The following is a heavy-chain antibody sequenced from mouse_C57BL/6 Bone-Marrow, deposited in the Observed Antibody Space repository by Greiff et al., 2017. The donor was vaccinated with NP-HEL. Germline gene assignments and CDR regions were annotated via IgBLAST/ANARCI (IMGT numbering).Heavy chain of an antibody. J-gene: IGHJ4*01. CDR1: GWTFTSYW. V-gene: IGHV1-64*01. D-gene: IGHD2-10*01. CDR2: IHPNSGST. CDR3: ASPTLPGAMDY. Sequence: QVQLQQPGAELVKKGGAGQVSWRGAGWTFTSYWMHWVKQRPGQGLEWIGMIHPNSGSTNYNEKFKSKATLTVDKSSSTAYMQLSSLTSEDSAVYYCASPTLPGAMDYWGQGTSVTVSS.